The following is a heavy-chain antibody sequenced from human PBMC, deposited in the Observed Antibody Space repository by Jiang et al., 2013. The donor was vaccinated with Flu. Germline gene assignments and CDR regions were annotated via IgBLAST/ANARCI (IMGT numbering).Heavy chain of an antibody. D-gene: IGHD3-22*01. CDR3: AVIYYDSSGYHYFDP. J-gene: IGHJ5*02. Sequence: LEWVSTTSPSGDSTFYTESVEGRFTISRDNSKNTLYLQMDSLGAEDAALYYCAVIYYDSSGYHYFDPWGQGTLVTVSS. CDR2: TSPSGDST. V-gene: IGHV3-23*01.